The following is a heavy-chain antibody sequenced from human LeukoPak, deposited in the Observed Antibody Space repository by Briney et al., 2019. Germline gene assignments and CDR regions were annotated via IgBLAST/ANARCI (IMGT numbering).Heavy chain of an antibody. J-gene: IGHJ4*02. D-gene: IGHD5-18*01. CDR1: GFTFSSYG. CDR3: VKDYKWGYGYYFDY. Sequence: GESLRLSCAASGFTFSSYGMQWVRQAPGKGLEWVAVTSYDGSNKYYADSVKGRFTISRDNSKNTLDLLMNSLRTEDTAVYYCVKDYKWGYGYYFDYWGQGTLVTVSS. V-gene: IGHV3-30*18. CDR2: TSYDGSNK.